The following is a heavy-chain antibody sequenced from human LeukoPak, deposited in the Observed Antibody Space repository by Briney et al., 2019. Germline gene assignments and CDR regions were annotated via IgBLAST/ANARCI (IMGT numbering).Heavy chain of an antibody. CDR3: ARRMDNEYYYMDV. CDR2: IYADGRT. V-gene: IGHV3-66*01. J-gene: IGHJ6*03. D-gene: IGHD1-1*01. Sequence: GGSLRLSCAASGFSFSDYYMSWVRQAPGKGLEWVSVIYADGRTFYADSVRGRFTISRDNSKNTLYLQMNSPRDEDTAVYYCARRMDNEYYYMDVWGRGTTVTISS. CDR1: GFSFSDYY.